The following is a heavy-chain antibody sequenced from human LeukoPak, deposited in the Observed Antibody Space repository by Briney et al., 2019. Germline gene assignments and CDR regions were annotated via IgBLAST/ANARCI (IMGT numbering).Heavy chain of an antibody. CDR2: ISYDGSNK. CDR3: AKDYDIVVVPAAIRSGSSSRYYYCYGMDV. Sequence: GGSLRLSCAASGFTFSSYGMHWVRQAPGKGLEWVAVISYDGSNKYYADSVKGRFTISRDNSKNTLYLQMNSLRAEDTAVYYRAKDYDIVVVPAAIRSGSSSRYYYCYGMDVWGQGTTVTVSS. V-gene: IGHV3-30*18. D-gene: IGHD2-2*01. J-gene: IGHJ6*02. CDR1: GFTFSSYG.